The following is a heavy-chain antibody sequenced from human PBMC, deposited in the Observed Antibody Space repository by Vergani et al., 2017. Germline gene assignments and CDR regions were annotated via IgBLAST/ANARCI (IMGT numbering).Heavy chain of an antibody. CDR1: GFKFSDHY. CDR2: ISPGASTV. V-gene: IGHV3-11*04. J-gene: IGHJ6*02. CDR3: VKTPGISTARHYYAMDV. D-gene: IGHD1-14*01. Sequence: LEESGGGSVKPGGSLRLSCAASGFKFSDHYMSWIRQAPGKGLEWVSHISPGASTVSYTDSVTGRFTVSRDNDNNSLTLDMTALRVEDTAVYYCVKTPGISTARHYYAMDVWGQGTTVTVSS.